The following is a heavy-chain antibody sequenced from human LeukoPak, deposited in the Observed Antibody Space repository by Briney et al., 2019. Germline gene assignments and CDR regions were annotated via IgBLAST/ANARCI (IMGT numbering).Heavy chain of an antibody. V-gene: IGHV3-7*01. CDR1: GFTFSSYW. J-gene: IGHJ4*01. Sequence: GGSLRLSCAASGFTFSSYWMSWVRQAPGKGLEWVANIKQDGREKYYVDSVKGRFTTSRDNAKKSLYLQMNSLRAEDTAVYYCARDGPYYYDSGSSDYWGHGTLVTVSS. CDR3: ARDGPYYYDSGSSDY. CDR2: IKQDGREK. D-gene: IGHD3-10*01.